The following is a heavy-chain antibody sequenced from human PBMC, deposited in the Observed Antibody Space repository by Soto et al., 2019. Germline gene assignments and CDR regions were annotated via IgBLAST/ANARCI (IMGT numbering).Heavy chain of an antibody. CDR3: ARGGSVVPQSYYFDY. V-gene: IGHV3-7*03. CDR1: GFTFSSYW. Sequence: EVQLVESGGGLVQPGGSLRLSCAASGFTFSSYWMSWVRQAPGKGLEWVANIKQDGSEKYYVDSVKGRFTISRDNAKNSLYLQMNSLRAEDTAVYYCARGGSVVPQSYYFDYWGQGTLVTVSS. CDR2: IKQDGSEK. J-gene: IGHJ4*02. D-gene: IGHD2-15*01.